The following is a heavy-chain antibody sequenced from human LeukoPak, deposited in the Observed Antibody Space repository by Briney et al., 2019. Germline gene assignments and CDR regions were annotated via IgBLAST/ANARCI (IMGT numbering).Heavy chain of an antibody. CDR3: AAAGGAMVRGVIVAPRAFDI. CDR1: GYTFTSYY. CDR2: INPSGGST. V-gene: IGHV1-46*01. Sequence: ASVKVSCKASGYTFTSYYMHWVRQAPGQGLEWMGIINPSGGSTNYAQKFQERVTITRDMSTSTAYMELSSLRSEDTAVYYCAAAGGAMVRGVIVAPRAFDIWGQGTMVTVSS. D-gene: IGHD3-10*01. J-gene: IGHJ3*02.